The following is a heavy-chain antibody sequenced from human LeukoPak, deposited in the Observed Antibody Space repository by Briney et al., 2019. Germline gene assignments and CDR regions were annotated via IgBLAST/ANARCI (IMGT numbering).Heavy chain of an antibody. D-gene: IGHD6-19*01. V-gene: IGHV1-8*01. Sequence: ASVKVSCKASGYTFTSYGINWVRQATGQGLEWMGWMNPNSGNTGYAQKFQGRVTMTRNTSISTAYMELSSLRSEDTAVYYCARVSSGWTNNWFDPWGQGTLVTVSS. J-gene: IGHJ5*02. CDR3: ARVSSGWTNNWFDP. CDR1: GYTFTSYG. CDR2: MNPNSGNT.